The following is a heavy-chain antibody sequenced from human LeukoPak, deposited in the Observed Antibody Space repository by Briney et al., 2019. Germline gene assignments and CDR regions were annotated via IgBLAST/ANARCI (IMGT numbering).Heavy chain of an antibody. CDR1: GGSISSYY. CDR3: ARDGDDILTGYDYYYYYGMDV. J-gene: IGHJ6*02. V-gene: IGHV4-4*07. D-gene: IGHD3-9*01. CDR2: IYTSGST. Sequence: SETLSLTCTVSGGSISSYYWSWIRQPAGKGLEWIGRIYTSGSTNYNPSLKSRVTMSVDTSKNQFSLKLSSVTAADTAVYYCARDGDDILTGYDYYYYYGMDVWGQGTTVTVS.